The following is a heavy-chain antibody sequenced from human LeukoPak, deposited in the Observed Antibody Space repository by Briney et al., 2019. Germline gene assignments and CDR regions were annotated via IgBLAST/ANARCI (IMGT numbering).Heavy chain of an antibody. CDR3: ARGRGYSGYDLPAGDYYYYYMDV. CDR1: GYTFTSYD. V-gene: IGHV1-8*01. Sequence: ASVKVSCKASGYTFTSYDINWVRQAPGQGLEWMGWMNPNSGDTGYPQKFQGRVTMARDTSTTTAYMELSRLRSDDTAVYYCARGRGYSGYDLPAGDYYYYYMDVWGKGTTVTVSS. J-gene: IGHJ6*03. D-gene: IGHD5-12*01. CDR2: MNPNSGDT.